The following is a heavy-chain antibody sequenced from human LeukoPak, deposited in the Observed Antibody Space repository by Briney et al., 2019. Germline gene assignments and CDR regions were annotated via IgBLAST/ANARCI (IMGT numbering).Heavy chain of an antibody. CDR1: GFTFGSCW. Sequence: GGSLRLSCAASGFTFGSCWMNWVRQTPGKGLEWVAVISYDGSNKYYADSVKGRFTISRDNSKNTLYLQMNSLRAEDTAVYYCASGSIAAAANSLFDYWGQGTLVTVSS. CDR3: ASGSIAAAANSLFDY. V-gene: IGHV3-30-3*01. J-gene: IGHJ4*02. CDR2: ISYDGSNK. D-gene: IGHD6-13*01.